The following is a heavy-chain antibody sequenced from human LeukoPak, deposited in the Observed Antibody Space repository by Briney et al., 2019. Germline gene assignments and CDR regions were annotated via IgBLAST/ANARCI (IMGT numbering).Heavy chain of an antibody. Sequence: PSETLSLTCTVAGGSINSGSYYWSWIRQPAGKGLEWIGRIYTSGSIHYNPSLKSRVTISLDTSKNQFSLKLNSLTAAAPAVYSCAGGGGGVGVATVDIWGQGTMVTVSS. CDR2: IYTSGSI. D-gene: IGHD1-26*01. CDR3: AGGGGGVGVATVDI. CDR1: GGSINSGSYY. J-gene: IGHJ3*02. V-gene: IGHV4-61*02.